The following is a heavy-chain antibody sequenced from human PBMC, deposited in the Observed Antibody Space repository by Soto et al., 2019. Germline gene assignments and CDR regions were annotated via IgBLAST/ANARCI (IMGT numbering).Heavy chain of an antibody. Sequence: QVQLVESGGGVVQPGRSLRLSCAASGFTFSSYGMHWVRQAPGKGLEWVAVISYDGSNKYYADSVKGRFTISRDNSKNSLYLQMNSLRAEDTAVYYCAKDRHHLVLDYWGQGTLVTVSS. CDR2: ISYDGSNK. CDR3: AKDRHHLVLDY. V-gene: IGHV3-30*18. J-gene: IGHJ4*02. CDR1: GFTFSSYG. D-gene: IGHD6-13*01.